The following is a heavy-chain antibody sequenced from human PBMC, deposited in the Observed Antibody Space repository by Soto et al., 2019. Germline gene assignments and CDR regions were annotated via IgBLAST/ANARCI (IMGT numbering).Heavy chain of an antibody. Sequence: QVQLVQSGAEVKKPGASVKVSCKASGYTFTSYGISWVRQAPGQGLEWMGWINPYNGNTNYAQKLPGRVTMTRDTSTNTAYMELRILGSDDTAVYYCAGDWFGIDYWGQGTLVTVSS. J-gene: IGHJ4*02. V-gene: IGHV1-18*01. CDR1: GYTFTSYG. D-gene: IGHD3-16*01. CDR3: AGDWFGIDY. CDR2: INPYNGNT.